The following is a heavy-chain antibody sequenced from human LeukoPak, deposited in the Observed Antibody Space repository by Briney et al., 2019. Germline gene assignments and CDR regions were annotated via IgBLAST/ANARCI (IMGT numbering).Heavy chain of an antibody. J-gene: IGHJ6*02. V-gene: IGHV1-8*01. D-gene: IGHD3-3*01. CDR2: MNPNSGNT. CDR3: ARGRKSGFLSRPSDYYYGMDV. Sequence: ASVKVSCKASGYTFTSYDINWVRQATGQGLEWMGWMNPNSGNTGYAQKFQSRVTMTRNTSISTAYMELSSLRSEDTAVYYCARGRKSGFLSRPSDYYYGMDVWGQGTTVTVSS. CDR1: GYTFTSYD.